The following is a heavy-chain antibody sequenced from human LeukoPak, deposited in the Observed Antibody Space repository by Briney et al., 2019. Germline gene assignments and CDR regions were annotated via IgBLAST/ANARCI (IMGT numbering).Heavy chain of an antibody. Sequence: GGSLRLSCAASGFTFSSHVMSWVRQAPAKGLEWVSAISGSGDNTYYADSVKGRFTISRDNSKNTLYLQMNSLRAEDTAVYYCAKEAPWATAMVILIDYWGQGTLVTVSS. CDR3: AKEAPWATAMVILIDY. V-gene: IGHV3-23*01. CDR1: GFTFSSHV. J-gene: IGHJ4*02. CDR2: ISGSGDNT. D-gene: IGHD5-18*01.